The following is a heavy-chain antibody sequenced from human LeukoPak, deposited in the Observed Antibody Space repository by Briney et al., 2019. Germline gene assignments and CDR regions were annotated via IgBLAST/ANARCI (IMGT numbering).Heavy chain of an antibody. CDR3: ARDRCSGCNCYWRVFDN. CDR2: ISSDGGST. CDR1: GFFFSTYT. V-gene: IGHV3-64*01. Sequence: GGSLRLSCAASGFFFSTYTMYWVCKAPGKGLEYVSAISSDGGSTHYANSVQGRFTISRDNSKNKLYLQLGCLRAEDMAVYYCARDRCSGCNCYWRVFDNWGQGTLVTVSS. J-gene: IGHJ4*02. D-gene: IGHD2-15*01.